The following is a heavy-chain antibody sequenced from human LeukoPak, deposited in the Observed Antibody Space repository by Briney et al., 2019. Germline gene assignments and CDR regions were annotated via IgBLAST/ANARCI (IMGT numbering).Heavy chain of an antibody. D-gene: IGHD2-2*01. J-gene: IGHJ5*02. CDR1: GGTFSSYA. V-gene: IGHV1-69*05. CDR2: IIPIFGTA. CDR3: ARSLIAVVVPAAPILGWFDP. Sequence: ASVKVSCKASGGTFSSYAISWVRQAPGQGLEWMGGIIPIFGTANYAQKFQGRVTITTDESTSTAYMELSSLRSEDTAVYYCARSLIAVVVPAAPILGWFDPWGQGTLVTVSS.